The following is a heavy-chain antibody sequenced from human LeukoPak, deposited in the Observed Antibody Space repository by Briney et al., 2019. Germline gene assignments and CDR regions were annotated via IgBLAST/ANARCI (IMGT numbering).Heavy chain of an antibody. V-gene: IGHV1-8*03. Sequence: ASVKVSCKASGYTFTSYDINWVRQATGQGLEWMGWMNPNSGNTGYAQKFQGRVTITRNTSISTAYMELSSLRSEDTAVYYCARGRRGIYGDYLWFDPWGQGTLVTVSS. CDR1: GYTFTSYD. CDR3: ARGRRGIYGDYLWFDP. D-gene: IGHD4-17*01. CDR2: MNPNSGNT. J-gene: IGHJ5*02.